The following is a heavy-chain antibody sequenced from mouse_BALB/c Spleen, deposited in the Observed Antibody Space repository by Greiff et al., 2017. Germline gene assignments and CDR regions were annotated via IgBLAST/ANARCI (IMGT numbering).Heavy chain of an antibody. D-gene: IGHD2-4*01. V-gene: IGHV14-3*02. CDR1: GFNIKDTY. CDR3: ADYEGNAMDY. Sequence: VQLKESGAELVKPGASVKLSCTASGFNIKDTYMHWVKQRPEQGLEWIGRIDPANGNTKYDPKFQGKATITADTSSNTAYLQLSSLTSEDTAVYYCADYEGNAMDYWGQGTSVTVSS. CDR2: IDPANGNT. J-gene: IGHJ4*01.